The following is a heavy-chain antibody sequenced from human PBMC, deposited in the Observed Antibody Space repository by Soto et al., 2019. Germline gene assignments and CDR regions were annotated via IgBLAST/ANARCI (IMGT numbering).Heavy chain of an antibody. CDR1: GFTFSNYA. J-gene: IGHJ6*02. CDR3: AKDPELRRNGMDV. D-gene: IGHD2-15*01. Sequence: GGSLRLSCAASGFTFSNYAMSWVRQAPGKGLEWVSGISGSGGRTSYADSVKGRLTISRDNFKNTLYLQMNSLRAEDTAVYYWAKDPELRRNGMDVWGQGTTVTVSS. V-gene: IGHV3-23*01. CDR2: ISGSGGRT.